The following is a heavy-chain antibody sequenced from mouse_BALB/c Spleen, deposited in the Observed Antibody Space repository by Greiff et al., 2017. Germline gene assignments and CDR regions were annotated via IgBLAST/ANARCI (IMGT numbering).Heavy chain of an antibody. J-gene: IGHJ3*01. V-gene: IGHV1-62-2*01. D-gene: IGHD2-3*01. CDR2: FYPGSGSI. CDR3: ARDEAPSYDDPFAY. CDR1: GYTFTEYI. Sequence: QVQLQQSGAELVKPGASVKLSCKPSGYTFTEYIIHWVKQRSGQGLEWIGWFYPGSGSIKYNEKFKDKATLTACQSSSTVYMERSRLASEDSAVYFSARDEAPSYDDPFAYWGQGTLVTVSA.